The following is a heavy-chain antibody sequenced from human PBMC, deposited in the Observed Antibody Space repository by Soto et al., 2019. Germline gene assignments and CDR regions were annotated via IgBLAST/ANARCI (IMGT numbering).Heavy chain of an antibody. V-gene: IGHV4-31*04. J-gene: IGHJ6*03. Sequence: QVRLQESGPELLKPSETVSLTCSVSGDSVSSGSYYWTWIRQLPGKGLEWIGYIHYGGGTYYNPSLKSRVSISLDTSKNQFSLEMTSVTAADTAVYYCLLCDERRPPAYYIDVSGKGTTVIVSS. CDR1: GDSVSSGSYY. CDR3: LLCDERRPPAYYIDV. D-gene: IGHD2-2*01. CDR2: IHYGGGT.